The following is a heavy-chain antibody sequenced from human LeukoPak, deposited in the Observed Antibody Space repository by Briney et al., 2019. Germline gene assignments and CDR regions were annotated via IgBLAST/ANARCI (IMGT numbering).Heavy chain of an antibody. D-gene: IGHD1-26*01. CDR3: AKPSGSGVDS. CDR1: GFIFDTHD. CDR2: IRFDGSHT. V-gene: IGHV3-30*02. J-gene: IGHJ4*02. Sequence: GGSLRLSCGASGFIFDTHDMHWVRQAPGKGLEWVAFIRFDGSHTYYADSVRGRFTITRDNSRNTLYLQMNSLRLEDMGVYYCAKPSGSGVDSWGQGTLVTVSS.